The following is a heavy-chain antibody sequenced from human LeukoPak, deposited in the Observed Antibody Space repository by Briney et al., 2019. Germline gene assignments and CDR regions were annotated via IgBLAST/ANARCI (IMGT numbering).Heavy chain of an antibody. V-gene: IGHV3-11*06. CDR3: ARDRVYGYYYFDY. D-gene: IGHD5/OR15-5a*01. CDR1: GFTFSDYY. Sequence: GGSLRLSCAVSGFTFSDYYMSWIRQAPGKGLEWVSYITSSSAYTNYADSVKGRFTISRDNAKKSLYLQMDSLRAEDTAVYFCARDRVYGYYYFDYWGQGTLVTVSS. J-gene: IGHJ4*02. CDR2: ITSSSAYT.